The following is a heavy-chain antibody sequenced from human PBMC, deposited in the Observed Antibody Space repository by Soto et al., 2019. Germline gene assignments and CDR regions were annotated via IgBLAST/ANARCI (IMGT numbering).Heavy chain of an antibody. CDR1: GFTFSSYA. CDR3: AKDLISNQTITMVRGVVDY. CDR2: ISGSGGST. D-gene: IGHD3-10*01. V-gene: IGHV3-23*01. J-gene: IGHJ4*02. Sequence: LRLSCAASGFTFSSYAMSWVRQAPGKGLEWVSAISGSGGSTYYADSVKGRFTISRDNSKNTLYLQMNSLRAEDTAVYYCAKDLISNQTITMVRGVVDYWGQGTLVTVSS.